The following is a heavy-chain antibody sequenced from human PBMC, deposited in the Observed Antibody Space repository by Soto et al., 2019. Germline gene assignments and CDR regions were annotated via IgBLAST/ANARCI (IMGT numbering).Heavy chain of an antibody. J-gene: IGHJ5*02. CDR2: IYPGDSDT. V-gene: IGHV5-51*01. CDR1: GYSFTSYW. Sequence: PGESLKISCKGSGYSFTSYWIGWVRQMPGKGLEWMGIIYPGDSDTRYSPSFQGQVTISADKSISTAYLQWSSLKASGTAMYYCARLFLSRDILTGYYWFDPWGQGTLVTSPQ. D-gene: IGHD3-9*01. CDR3: ARLFLSRDILTGYYWFDP.